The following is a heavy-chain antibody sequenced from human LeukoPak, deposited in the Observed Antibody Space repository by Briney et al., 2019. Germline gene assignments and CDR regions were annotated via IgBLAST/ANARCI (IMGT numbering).Heavy chain of an antibody. V-gene: IGHV4-59*08. Sequence: SETLSLTCTVSGGSISSYYWSWIRQPPGKGLEWIAYISDIGSINYNPSLKSRVTISLDTSKNQFSLKLSSVTAADTAVYYCARSNSSSWPNYYYYGMDVWGQGTTVTVSS. CDR2: ISDIGSI. CDR1: GGSISSYY. D-gene: IGHD6-13*01. CDR3: ARSNSSSWPNYYYYGMDV. J-gene: IGHJ6*02.